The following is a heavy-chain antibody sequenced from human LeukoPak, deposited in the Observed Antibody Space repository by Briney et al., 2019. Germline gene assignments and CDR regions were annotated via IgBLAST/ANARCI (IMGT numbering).Heavy chain of an antibody. CDR1: GGTFSSYA. D-gene: IGHD3-22*01. Sequence: SVKVSCKASGGTFSSYAISWVRQAPGQGLEWMGRIIPIFGTANCAQKFQGRVTMTRDTSTSTVYMELSSLRSEDTAVYYCAREGGGYYDSSGYSRFDPWGQGTLVTVSS. J-gene: IGHJ5*02. CDR3: AREGGGYYDSSGYSRFDP. CDR2: IIPIFGTA. V-gene: IGHV1-69*05.